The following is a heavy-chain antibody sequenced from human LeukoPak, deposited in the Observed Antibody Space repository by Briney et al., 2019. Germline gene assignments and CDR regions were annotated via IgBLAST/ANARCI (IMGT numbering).Heavy chain of an antibody. V-gene: IGHV3-30*02. CDR3: ARNDYSNYSPFDY. J-gene: IGHJ4*02. CDR2: IRYDGSNK. CDR1: GFTFSRYG. D-gene: IGHD4-11*01. Sequence: GGSLRLSCAASGFTFSRYGMHWVRQAPGRGLEWVAFIRYDGSNKYYADSVKGRFTISRDNAKNSLYLQMNSLRAEDTAVYYCARNDYSNYSPFDYWGQGTLVTVSS.